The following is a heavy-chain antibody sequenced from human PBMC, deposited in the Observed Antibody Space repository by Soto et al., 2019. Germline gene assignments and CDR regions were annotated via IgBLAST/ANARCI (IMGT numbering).Heavy chain of an antibody. D-gene: IGHD5-18*01. CDR1: GGSVGSGEYY. V-gene: IGHV4-30-4*01. J-gene: IGHJ3*01. Sequence: QVQLQESGPGLVKPSQTLSLACTVSGGSVGSGEYYYSWIRQPQGKGLEWIGYIYDSGITNYTPSLNGRVTMSLDRSTNQVSLKLSSVTAADTAVYFCARDVAHGYTENVWGQGTMVTVSS. CDR2: IYDSGIT. CDR3: ARDVAHGYTENV.